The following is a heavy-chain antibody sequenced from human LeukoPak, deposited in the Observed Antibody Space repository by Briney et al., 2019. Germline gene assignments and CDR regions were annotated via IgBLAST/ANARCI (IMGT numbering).Heavy chain of an antibody. CDR3: ARKVVFDL. Sequence: SETLSLTCTVSGGSISSSSYYWGGIRQPPGKGLEWIGSIYYSGSTYYNPSLKSRVTISVDTSKNQFSLKLSSVTAADTAVYYCARKVVFDLWGRGTLVTVSS. CDR2: IYYSGST. CDR1: GGSISSSSYY. D-gene: IGHD2-15*01. V-gene: IGHV4-39*01. J-gene: IGHJ2*01.